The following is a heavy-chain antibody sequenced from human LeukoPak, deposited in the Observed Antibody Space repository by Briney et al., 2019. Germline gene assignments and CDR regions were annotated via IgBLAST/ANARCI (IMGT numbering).Heavy chain of an antibody. D-gene: IGHD6-19*01. CDR3: ARGPGIAVAGVFDY. CDR2: ISGYNGHT. CDR1: GCTFTSYG. V-gene: IGHV1-18*04. Sequence: GASVKVSRKASGCTFTSYGINWVGPAPAQGLEGMGWISGYNGHTNYVQKMQGRVTMTTDTSTNTAYMELRSLRSDETAVYYCARGPGIAVAGVFDYWGQGSLVTVSS. J-gene: IGHJ4*02.